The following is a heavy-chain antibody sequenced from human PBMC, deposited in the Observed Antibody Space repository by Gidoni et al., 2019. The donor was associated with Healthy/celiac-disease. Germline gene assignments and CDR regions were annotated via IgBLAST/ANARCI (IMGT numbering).Heavy chain of an antibody. CDR3: ARDAFGDL. J-gene: IGHJ4*02. V-gene: IGHV3-48*02. Sequence: EERLVESGGGLVQPGGSLRLSCEASGFNFSAYSMNWVRQAPGKGLEWVSYITSTATTTFYADSVKGRFTISRDNAKNSLYMQMNNLRDEDTAVYYCARDAFGDLWGQGTLVTVSS. CDR1: GFNFSAYS. D-gene: IGHD3-16*01. CDR2: ITSTATTT.